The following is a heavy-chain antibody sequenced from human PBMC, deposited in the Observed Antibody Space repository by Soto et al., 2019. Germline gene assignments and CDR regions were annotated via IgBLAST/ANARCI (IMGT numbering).Heavy chain of an antibody. CDR3: AREASSGWSGGDDAFDI. D-gene: IGHD6-19*01. V-gene: IGHV3-53*01. J-gene: IGHJ3*02. CDR1: GFTVSSNY. Sequence: LRLSFAASGFTVSSNYMSWVRQAPGKGLEWVSVIYSGGSTYYADSVKGRFTISRDNSKNTLYLQMNSLRAEDTAVYYCAREASSGWSGGDDAFDIWGEGTIVTVSS. CDR2: IYSGGST.